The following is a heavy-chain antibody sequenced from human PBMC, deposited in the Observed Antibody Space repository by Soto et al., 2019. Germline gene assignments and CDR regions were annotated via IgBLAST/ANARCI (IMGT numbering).Heavy chain of an antibody. CDR3: ARQTDSYYTFDAFEI. CDR1: GGSISGYY. Sequence: PSETLSLTCTVSGGSISGYYWSWIRQPPGKGLEWIGYMYHSGSTYYNPSLKSRVTISIDRSKNQFSLKLSSVTAADTAVYYCARQTDSYYTFDAFEIWGQGTMVTVSS. CDR2: MYHSGST. V-gene: IGHV4-59*04. D-gene: IGHD3-22*01. J-gene: IGHJ3*02.